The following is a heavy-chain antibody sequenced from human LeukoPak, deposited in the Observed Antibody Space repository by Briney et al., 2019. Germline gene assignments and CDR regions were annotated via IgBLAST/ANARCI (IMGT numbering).Heavy chain of an antibody. Sequence: PGGSLRLSCAASGFTLDDYGMSWVRQAPGKGLEWVSNINWNGGSTGYADSVKGRFTISRDNAKNSLYLQMNSLRAEDTALYYCAREFGLAGPYFDYWGQRTLVTVSS. CDR2: INWNGGST. CDR3: AREFGLAGPYFDY. V-gene: IGHV3-20*04. D-gene: IGHD3-3*01. CDR1: GFTLDDYG. J-gene: IGHJ4*02.